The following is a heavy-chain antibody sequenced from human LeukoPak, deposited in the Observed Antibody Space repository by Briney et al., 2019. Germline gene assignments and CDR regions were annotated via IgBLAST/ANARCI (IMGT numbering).Heavy chain of an antibody. V-gene: IGHV4-39*02. CDR1: GVSISSSDYY. CDR3: ARRRRGSSNVDY. Sequence: PSETLSLTCTVSGVSISSSDYYWGWIRQPPGKGLEWVGCIYYSGSTYYNPSLKSRVTIPITTPNNHFSLKLNSLTAADTPWYSCARRRRGSSNVDYWGQRALVTVSS. CDR2: IYYSGST. J-gene: IGHJ4*02. D-gene: IGHD3-10*01.